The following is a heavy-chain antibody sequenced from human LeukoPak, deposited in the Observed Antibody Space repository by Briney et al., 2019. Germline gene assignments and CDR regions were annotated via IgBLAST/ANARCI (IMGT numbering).Heavy chain of an antibody. CDR3: AKGRSSGYYYEGYFDY. CDR1: GFTFSSYA. J-gene: IGHJ4*02. CDR2: ISGSGGST. D-gene: IGHD3-22*01. Sequence: GGSLRLSCAASGFTFSSYAMSWVRQAPGKGLEWVSAISGSGGSTYYADSVKGRFTISRDNSKNTLYLQMNSLRAEDTAIYYCAKGRSSGYYYEGYFDYWGQGTLVTVSS. V-gene: IGHV3-23*01.